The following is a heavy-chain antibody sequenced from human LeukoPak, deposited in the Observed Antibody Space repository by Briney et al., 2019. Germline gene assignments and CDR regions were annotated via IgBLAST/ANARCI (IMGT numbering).Heavy chain of an antibody. CDR3: ARDDSSGYYGY. J-gene: IGHJ4*02. D-gene: IGHD3-22*01. Sequence: GASVKVSCKASGGTFSSYAISWVRQAPGQGLEWMGRIIPILGIANYAQKFQGRVTITADKSTSTAYMELSSLRSEDTAVYYCARDDSSGYYGYWGQGTLVTVSS. V-gene: IGHV1-69*04. CDR1: GGTFSSYA. CDR2: IIPILGIA.